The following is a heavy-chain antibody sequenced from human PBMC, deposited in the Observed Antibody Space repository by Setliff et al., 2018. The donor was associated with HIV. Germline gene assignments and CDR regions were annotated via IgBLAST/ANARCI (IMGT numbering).Heavy chain of an antibody. CDR1: GGSFTSYT. V-gene: IGHV1-69*04. D-gene: IGHD5-12*01. CDR3: ARDESRGYSGYDSGSDY. Sequence: SVKVSCKASGGSFTSYTFSWVRQAPGQGLEWMGRIIPIVTIAHYAEQFVGRVTITADKSTSTTYMEVSSLRSEDTAVYYCARDESRGYSGYDSGSDYWGQGTLVTAPQ. CDR2: IIPIVTIA. J-gene: IGHJ4*02.